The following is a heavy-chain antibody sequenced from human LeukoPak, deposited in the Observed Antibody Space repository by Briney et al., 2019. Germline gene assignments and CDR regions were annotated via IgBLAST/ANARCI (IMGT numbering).Heavy chain of an antibody. CDR1: GFTFSSYG. J-gene: IGHJ2*01. V-gene: IGHV3-30*02. CDR2: IRYDGSNK. D-gene: IGHD5-12*01. Sequence: PGGSLRLSCAASGFTFSSYGMHWVRQAPGKGLEWVAFIRYDGSNKYYADSVKGRFTISRDNSKNTLYLQMNSLRAEDTAVYYCAKDGSGYALYWYLDLWGRGTLVTVSS. CDR3: AKDGSGYALYWYLDL.